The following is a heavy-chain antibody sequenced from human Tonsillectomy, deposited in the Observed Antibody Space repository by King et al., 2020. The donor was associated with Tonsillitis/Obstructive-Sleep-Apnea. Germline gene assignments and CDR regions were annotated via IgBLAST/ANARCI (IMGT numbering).Heavy chain of an antibody. CDR3: ARPSCSSSSCYNSAGLDV. Sequence: VQLVESGSELKKPGASVQVSCTASGYTFTNYAMNWVRQAPGQGLEWMGWINTNTGNPTYAQGFTGRFVFSLDTSVGTAYLQISSLKAEDTAVYYCARPSCSSSSCYNSAGLDVWGKGTTVTVSS. CDR1: GYTFTNYA. CDR2: INTNTGNP. D-gene: IGHD2-2*02. V-gene: IGHV7-4-1*02. J-gene: IGHJ6*04.